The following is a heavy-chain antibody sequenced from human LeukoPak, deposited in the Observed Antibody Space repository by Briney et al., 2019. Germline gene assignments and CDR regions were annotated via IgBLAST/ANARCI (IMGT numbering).Heavy chain of an antibody. CDR1: GFTFSSYG. CDR3: AKEGIVVVSRNTQFVFDY. J-gene: IGHJ4*02. V-gene: IGHV3-30*18. D-gene: IGHD2-2*01. CDR2: ISYDGSNK. Sequence: AGGSLRLSCAASGFTFSSYGMHWVRQAPGKGLEWVAVISYDGSNKYYADSVKGRFTISRDNSKNTLYLQMNSPRAEDTAVYYCAKEGIVVVSRNTQFVFDYWGQGTLVTVSS.